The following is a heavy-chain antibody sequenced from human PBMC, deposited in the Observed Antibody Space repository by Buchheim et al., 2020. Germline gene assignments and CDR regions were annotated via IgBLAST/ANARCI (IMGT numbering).Heavy chain of an antibody. CDR2: ISYDGSNK. Sequence: QVQLVESGGGVVQPGRSLRLSCAASGFTFSSYGMHWVRQAPGKGLEWVAVISYDGSNKYYADSVKGRFTISRDNSQNTLYLQMNILRAEDTAVYYCAKDLRTMVRGVHYYYGMDVWGQGTT. D-gene: IGHD3-10*01. CDR1: GFTFSSYG. J-gene: IGHJ6*02. CDR3: AKDLRTMVRGVHYYYGMDV. V-gene: IGHV3-30*18.